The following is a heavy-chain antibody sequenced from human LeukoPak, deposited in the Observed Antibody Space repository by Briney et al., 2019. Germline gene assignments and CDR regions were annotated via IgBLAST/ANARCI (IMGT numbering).Heavy chain of an antibody. CDR3: ARSANIVVVVAAMGSFDY. D-gene: IGHD2-15*01. CDR1: GYTFTSYY. CDR2: IYPGGGST. J-gene: IGHJ4*02. Sequence: ASVKVSCKASGYTFTSYYIHWVRQAPGQGLEWMGIIYPGGGSTSYAQKFQGRVTMTRDMSTSTAYMELSSLRSEDTAVYYCARSANIVVVVAAMGSFDYWGQGTLVTVSS. V-gene: IGHV1-46*01.